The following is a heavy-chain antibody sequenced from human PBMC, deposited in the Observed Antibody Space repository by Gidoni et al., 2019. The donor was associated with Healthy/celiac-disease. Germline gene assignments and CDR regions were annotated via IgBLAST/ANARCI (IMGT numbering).Heavy chain of an antibody. D-gene: IGHD5-12*01. CDR1: GGTFDSYP. CDR2: IMPIFDTA. V-gene: IGHV1-69*01. CDR3: ARLRYSGYDRSPYYYYYMDV. J-gene: IGHJ6*03. Sequence: QVQLVQSGAEVKQPGSSVTLSCMAPGGTFDSYPLSRGRQSRGQGREWMEGIMPIFDTANYAQKFQGRGTITAEEATSTAYMELSSLRSEDTAVYYCARLRYSGYDRSPYYYYYMDVWGKGTTVTVSS.